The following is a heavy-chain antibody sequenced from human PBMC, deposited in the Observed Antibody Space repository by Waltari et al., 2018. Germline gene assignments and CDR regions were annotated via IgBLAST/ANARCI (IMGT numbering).Heavy chain of an antibody. Sequence: EVQLVESGGGLVQPGGSLRLSCAVSGFSVSNNYMTWVRQTPGKGLEWFSVIYSGGGTFHADSVKGRFASSRHDSRNTLNLQMDSLRVEDTAIYFCARADFWGGFYFDYWGLGTLVTVSS. V-gene: IGHV3-53*04. CDR2: IYSGGGT. D-gene: IGHD3-3*01. J-gene: IGHJ4*02. CDR1: GFSVSNNY. CDR3: ARADFWGGFYFDY.